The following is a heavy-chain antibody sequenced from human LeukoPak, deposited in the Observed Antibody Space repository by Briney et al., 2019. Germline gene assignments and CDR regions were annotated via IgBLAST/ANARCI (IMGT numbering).Heavy chain of an antibody. J-gene: IGHJ5*02. V-gene: IGHV3-48*01. D-gene: IGHD3-10*01. CDR3: APGGFDP. Sequence: GGSLRLSCAASGFTFSSYSMNWARQAPGKGLEWVSYITSSSSIIYYGDSVKGRFTVSRDNAKNSLYLQMNSLRAEDTAVYYCAPGGFDPWGRGTLVTVSS. CDR1: GFTFSSYS. CDR2: ITSSSSII.